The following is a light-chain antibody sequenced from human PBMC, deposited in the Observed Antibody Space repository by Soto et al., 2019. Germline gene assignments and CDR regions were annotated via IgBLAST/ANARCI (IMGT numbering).Light chain of an antibody. CDR2: EVT. CDR3: SSYAGSNNYV. J-gene: IGLJ1*01. Sequence: QSALTQPPSASGSPGQSVTISCTGSSSDVGGYNYVSWYHHHPGKAPKLIIYEVTKRPSGVPDRFSGSKSGNTASLTVSGLQAEDEADYYCSSYAGSNNYVFGTGTKVTVL. V-gene: IGLV2-8*01. CDR1: SSDVGGYNY.